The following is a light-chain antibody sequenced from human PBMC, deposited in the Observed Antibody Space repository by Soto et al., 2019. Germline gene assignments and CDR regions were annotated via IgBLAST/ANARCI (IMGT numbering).Light chain of an antibody. V-gene: IGKV1-5*01. CDR2: DAS. J-gene: IGKJ3*01. CDR1: QSISNW. Sequence: DIQMTQSPSTLSASVGDRVTITCRASQSISNWLDWYQQKSGKAPKLLIYDASSLESGVPSRFSGSGSGTDSTLTISSLQPDDFANYYCQQYDTSSTFGPGTKVDVK. CDR3: QQYDTSST.